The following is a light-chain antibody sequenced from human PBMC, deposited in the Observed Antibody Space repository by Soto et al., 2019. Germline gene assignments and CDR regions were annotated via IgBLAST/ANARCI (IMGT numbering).Light chain of an antibody. Sequence: QSALTQPPSASGSPGQSVAIWCTGTSSDVGGYNYVSWYQQHPGKAPKLMIYEVNKRPSGVPDRFSGSKSGNTASLTVSGLQAEDEADYYCSSYAGSSNVFGTGTKVTV. V-gene: IGLV2-8*01. CDR1: SSDVGGYNY. J-gene: IGLJ1*01. CDR2: EVN. CDR3: SSYAGSSNV.